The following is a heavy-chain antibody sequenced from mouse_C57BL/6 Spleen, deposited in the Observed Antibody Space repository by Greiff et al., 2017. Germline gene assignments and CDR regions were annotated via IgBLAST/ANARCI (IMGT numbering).Heavy chain of an antibody. V-gene: IGHV5-16*01. CDR1: GFTFSDYY. CDR2: INYDGSST. D-gene: IGHD1-1*01. Sequence: EVKLVESEGGLVQPGSSMKLSCTASGFTFSDYYMAWVRQVPEKGLEWVANINYDGSSTYYLDSLKSRFIISRDNAKNILYLQMSSLKSEDTATYYCAREGGIGSSYGYWYFDVWGTGTTVTVSS. J-gene: IGHJ1*03. CDR3: AREGGIGSSYGYWYFDV.